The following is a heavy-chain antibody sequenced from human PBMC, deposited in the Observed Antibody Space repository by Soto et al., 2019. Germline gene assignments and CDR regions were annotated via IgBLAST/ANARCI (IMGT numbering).Heavy chain of an antibody. J-gene: IGHJ5*02. CDR1: GGTFSSYT. CDR2: IIPILGIA. V-gene: IGHV1-69*08. CDR3: ARDVGGGWFDP. Sequence: QVQLVQSGAEVKKPGSSVKVSCKASGGTFSSYTISWVRQAPGQGLEWMGRIIPILGIANYAQKFQGRVTITADKSTSTAYMELTSLRSEDTAVYYCARDVGGGWFDPWGQGTLVTVSS. D-gene: IGHD3-16*01.